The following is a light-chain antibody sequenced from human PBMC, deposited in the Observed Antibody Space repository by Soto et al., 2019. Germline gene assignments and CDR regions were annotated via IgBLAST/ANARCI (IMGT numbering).Light chain of an antibody. V-gene: IGKV3-11*01. Sequence: VVLTQSQATLSLAPGERATLSCRASQSVSNSLAWFQQKPGQAPRLLIYDASNRATGIPARFSGSGSGTDFTLTISSLEPEDFAVYYCQQRSDWITFGQGALLEIK. J-gene: IGKJ5*01. CDR3: QQRSDWIT. CDR1: QSVSNS. CDR2: DAS.